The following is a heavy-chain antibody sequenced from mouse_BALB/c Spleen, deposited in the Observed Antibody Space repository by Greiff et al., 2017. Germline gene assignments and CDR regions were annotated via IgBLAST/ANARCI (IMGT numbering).Heavy chain of an antibody. CDR1: GFTFSSFG. J-gene: IGHJ1*01. CDR2: ISSGSSTI. Sequence: DVKLVESGGGLVQPGGSRKLSCAASGFTFSSFGMHWVRQAPEKGLEWVAYISSGSSTIYYADTVKGRFTISRDNPKNTLFLQMTSLRSEDTAMYYCARPSLGGYFDVWGAGTTVTVSS. CDR3: ARPSLGGYFDV. D-gene: IGHD3-3*01. V-gene: IGHV5-17*02.